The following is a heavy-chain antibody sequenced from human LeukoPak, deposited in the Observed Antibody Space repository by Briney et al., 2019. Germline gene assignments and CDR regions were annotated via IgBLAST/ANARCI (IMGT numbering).Heavy chain of an antibody. V-gene: IGHV3-53*04. D-gene: IGHD3-9*01. Sequence: GGSLRLSCAASGFTFSSYWMHWVRQAPGKGLEWVSVIYSGGSTYYADSVKGRFTISRHNSKNTLYLQMNSLRAEDTAVYYCARHYDILTGPRPYGMDVWGQGTTVTVSS. J-gene: IGHJ6*02. CDR1: GFTFSSYW. CDR3: ARHYDILTGPRPYGMDV. CDR2: IYSGGST.